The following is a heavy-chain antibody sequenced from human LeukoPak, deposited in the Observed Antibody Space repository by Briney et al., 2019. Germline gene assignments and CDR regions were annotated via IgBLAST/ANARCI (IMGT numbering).Heavy chain of an antibody. D-gene: IGHD1-26*01. CDR1: GFTFSSYA. CDR2: ISGSGGST. V-gene: IGHV3-23*01. J-gene: IGHJ4*02. CDR3: AKAHSGSYYSGIN. Sequence: PGGSLRLSCAASGFTFSSYAMNGVRQAPGKGLEWVSAISGSGGSTYYADSVKGRFTISRDNSKNTLYLQMNSLRAEDTAVYYCAKAHSGSYYSGINWGQGTLVTVSS.